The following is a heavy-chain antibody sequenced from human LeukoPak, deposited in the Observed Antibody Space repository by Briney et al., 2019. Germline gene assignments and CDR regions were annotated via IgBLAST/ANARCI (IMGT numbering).Heavy chain of an antibody. CDR1: GGSFSGYY. Sequence: PSETLSLTCAVYGGSFSGYYWSWIRQPPGKGLEGIGEINNSGSTNYNPSLKSRVTISVDTSKNQFSLKLSSVTAADTAVYYCARRKTTTVAKVYYYYMDVWGKGTTVTVSS. CDR3: ARRKTTTVAKVYYYYMDV. V-gene: IGHV4-34*01. D-gene: IGHD4-23*01. J-gene: IGHJ6*03. CDR2: INNSGST.